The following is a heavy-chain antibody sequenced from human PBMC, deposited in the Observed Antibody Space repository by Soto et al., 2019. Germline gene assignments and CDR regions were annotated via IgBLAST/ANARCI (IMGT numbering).Heavy chain of an antibody. CDR1: GYTFTGYY. J-gene: IGHJ3*02. Sequence: GASVKVSCKASGYTFTGYYMHWVRQAPGQGLEWMGWINPNSGGTNYAQKNQGWVTMTRDTSISTTYMELSRLSSDDTAVYYCARVDPRAGDAFDIWGQGTMVTVSS. V-gene: IGHV1-2*04. CDR2: INPNSGGT. CDR3: ARVDPRAGDAFDI.